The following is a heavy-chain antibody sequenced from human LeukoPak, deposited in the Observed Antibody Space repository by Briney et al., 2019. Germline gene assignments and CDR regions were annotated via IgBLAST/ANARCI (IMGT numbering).Heavy chain of an antibody. D-gene: IGHD2-2*01. CDR1: GYSFSTYW. CDR2: IYPGDSDT. Sequence: GESLKISCKGSGYSFSTYWIGWVRQMPGKGLEWMGSIYPGDSDTRYSPSFQGQVTISADKSISAAYLQWSSLKASDTAMYYCARELSSSVDYWGQGTLVTVSS. CDR3: ARELSSSVDY. J-gene: IGHJ4*02. V-gene: IGHV5-51*01.